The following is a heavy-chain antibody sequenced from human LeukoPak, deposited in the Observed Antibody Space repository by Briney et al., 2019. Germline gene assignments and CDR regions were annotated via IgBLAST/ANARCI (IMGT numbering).Heavy chain of an antibody. J-gene: IGHJ4*02. Sequence: GGSLRLSCAASGFTFSSYGMHWVRQAPGKGLEWVAVISYDGSNKYYADSVKGRFTISRDNSKNTLYLQMNSLRAEDTAVYYCAKYGPFSGFDYWGQGTLVTVSS. CDR1: GFTFSSYG. D-gene: IGHD4-17*01. CDR3: AKYGPFSGFDY. V-gene: IGHV3-30*18. CDR2: ISYDGSNK.